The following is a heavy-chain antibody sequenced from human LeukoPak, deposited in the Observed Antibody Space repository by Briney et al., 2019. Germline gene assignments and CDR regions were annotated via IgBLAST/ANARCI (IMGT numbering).Heavy chain of an antibody. Sequence: KPSETLSLTCTVSGGSISTSNYYWSWIRQPAGKGLEWIGRIYTSGSTNYNPSLKSGVTISVDTSKNQFSLKLSSVTAADTAVYYCAREPTYYYCSGSYKHWFDPWGQGTLVTVSS. D-gene: IGHD3-10*01. V-gene: IGHV4-61*02. CDR1: GGSISTSNYY. CDR3: AREPTYYYCSGSYKHWFDP. J-gene: IGHJ5*02. CDR2: IYTSGST.